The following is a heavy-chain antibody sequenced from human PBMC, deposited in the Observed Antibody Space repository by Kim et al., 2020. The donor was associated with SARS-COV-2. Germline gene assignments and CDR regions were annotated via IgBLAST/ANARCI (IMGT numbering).Heavy chain of an antibody. J-gene: IGHJ5*02. CDR3: ARVGVNTMVRGVIIRGVNWFDP. Sequence: SETLSLTCTVSGGSISSGGYYWSWIRQHPGKGLEWIGYIYYSGSTYYNPSLKSRVTISVDTSKNQFSLKLSSVTAADTAVYYCARVGVNTMVRGVIIRGVNWFDPWGQGTLVTVSS. CDR2: IYYSGST. CDR1: GGSISSGGYY. V-gene: IGHV4-31*03. D-gene: IGHD3-10*01.